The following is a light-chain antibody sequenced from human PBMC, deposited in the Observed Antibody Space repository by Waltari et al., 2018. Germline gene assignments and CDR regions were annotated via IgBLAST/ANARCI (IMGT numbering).Light chain of an antibody. J-gene: IGLJ3*02. Sequence: NFTLTQPHSVSESLGKTVTISCTGSSGSLASNHVPWYQQRPGSAPTTVIYEDNQRPSGVPDRFSGSIDSSSNSASLTISGLKTEDEADYYCQSYDSSNLWVFGGGTKLTVL. CDR3: QSYDSSNLWV. CDR2: EDN. CDR1: SGSLASNH. V-gene: IGLV6-57*02.